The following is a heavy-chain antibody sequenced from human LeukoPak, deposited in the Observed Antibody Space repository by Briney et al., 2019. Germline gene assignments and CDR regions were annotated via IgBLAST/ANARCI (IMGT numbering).Heavy chain of an antibody. CDR1: GFSFSSYG. V-gene: IGHV3-23*01. CDR2: ISSSGCST. Sequence: GGTLRLSCAASGFSFSSYGMSWVRQAPGKELEWVSSISSSGCSTYYADSVKGHFTIYRDNYKNTLYVQMNSLRAEDTVVYYCASSLYYYGSGSYLGPFDYWGQGTLVTVSS. CDR3: ASSLYYYGSGSYLGPFDY. D-gene: IGHD3-10*01. J-gene: IGHJ4*02.